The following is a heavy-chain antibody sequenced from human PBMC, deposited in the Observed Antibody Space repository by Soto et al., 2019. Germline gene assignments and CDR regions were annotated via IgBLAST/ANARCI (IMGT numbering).Heavy chain of an antibody. J-gene: IGHJ6*02. V-gene: IGHV4-61*01. Sequence: LSLTCTVSGGSVSSGSYYWSWIRQPPGKGLEWIGYIYYSGSTNYNPSLKSRVTISVDTSKNQFSLKLSSVTAADTAVYYCARYRNVMDVWGQGTTVTGSS. CDR2: IYYSGST. CDR1: GGSVSSGSYY. CDR3: ARYRNVMDV. D-gene: IGHD3-16*02.